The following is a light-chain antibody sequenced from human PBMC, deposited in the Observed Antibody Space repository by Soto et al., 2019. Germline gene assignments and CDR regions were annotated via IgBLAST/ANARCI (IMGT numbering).Light chain of an antibody. V-gene: IGKV3-15*01. J-gene: IGKJ1*01. CDR1: QSISSD. CDR3: HRYPKVWN. Sequence: EIVMTQSSSTLSVSPGERATLSCRASQSISSDLAWYQHKPGQAPRLLIYGASTRATGVPARFSGSGSGTQFTLTISSVHSEYSALSYCHRYPKVWNFGQGTKVDIK. CDR2: GAS.